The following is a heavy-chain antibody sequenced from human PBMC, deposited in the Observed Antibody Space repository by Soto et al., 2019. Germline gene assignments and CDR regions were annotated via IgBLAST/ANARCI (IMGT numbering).Heavy chain of an antibody. D-gene: IGHD2-2*01. CDR2: IYYSGST. CDR3: ARDQVQAALLGWFDP. V-gene: IGHV4-59*01. J-gene: IGHJ5*02. Sequence: QVQLQESGPGLVKPSETLSLTCTVSGGSISSYYWSWIRQPPGKGLEWIGYIYYSGSTNYNPSLKSRVTISVDTSKNQFSLKLSSVTAADTAVYYCARDQVQAALLGWFDPWGQGTLVTVSS. CDR1: GGSISSYY.